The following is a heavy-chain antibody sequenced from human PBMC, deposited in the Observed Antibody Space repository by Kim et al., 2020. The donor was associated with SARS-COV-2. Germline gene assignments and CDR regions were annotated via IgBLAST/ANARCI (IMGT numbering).Heavy chain of an antibody. J-gene: IGHJ6*02. CDR3: ARERAGGFGPSYYYGMDV. Sequence: GGSLRLSCAASGFTFSSYGMHWVRQAPGKGLEWVAVIWHDGSNKYYADSVKGRFTISRDNSKNTLSLQMNSLRAEDTAVYYCARERAGGFGPSYYYGMDVWGQGTTVTVSS. CDR1: GFTFSSYG. D-gene: IGHD3-10*01. V-gene: IGHV3-33*01. CDR2: IWHDGSNK.